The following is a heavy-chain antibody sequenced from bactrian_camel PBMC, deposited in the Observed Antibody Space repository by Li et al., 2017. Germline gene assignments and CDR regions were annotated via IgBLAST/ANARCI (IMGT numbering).Heavy chain of an antibody. V-gene: IGHV3S1*01. CDR2: VDADGDT. CDR1: GVSFGSIC. J-gene: IGHJ4*01. D-gene: IGHD3*01. Sequence: VQLVESGGGSVQAGGSLRLSCAVSGVSFGSICLAWFRQAPGKEREGVATVDADGDTSYRDSVKGRFTMFRDNAKNMLYLQMNSLKTEDTAVYHCASDPRGSGYWGQGTQVTVS. CDR3: ASDPRGSGY.